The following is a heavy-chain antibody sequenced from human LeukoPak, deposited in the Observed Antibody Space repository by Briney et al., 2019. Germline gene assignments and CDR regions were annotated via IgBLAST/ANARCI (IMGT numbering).Heavy chain of an antibody. CDR2: IKADGSEK. J-gene: IGHJ4*02. CDR3: AYRNNFEY. D-gene: IGHD1-26*01. V-gene: IGHV3-7*05. CDR1: GFSFSGHW. Sequence: GGSLRLSCAASGFSFSGHWMNWVRQHPGKELEWVANIKADGSEKYYVHSVKGRFTISRDDAKRTVDLQMDNLIAEDTAIYYCAYRNNFEYWGQGALVTVSS.